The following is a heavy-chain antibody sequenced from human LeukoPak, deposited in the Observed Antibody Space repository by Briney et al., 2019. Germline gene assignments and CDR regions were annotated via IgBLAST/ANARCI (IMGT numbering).Heavy chain of an antibody. CDR1: GGSFSGYY. Sequence: SETLCLTCAVYGGSFSGYYWSWIRQPPGKGLEWIGEINHSGSTNYNPSLKSRVTISVDTSKNQFSLKLSSVTAADTAVYYCARESIAVAGTFDYWGQGTLVTVSS. V-gene: IGHV4-34*01. CDR3: ARESIAVAGTFDY. CDR2: INHSGST. D-gene: IGHD6-19*01. J-gene: IGHJ4*02.